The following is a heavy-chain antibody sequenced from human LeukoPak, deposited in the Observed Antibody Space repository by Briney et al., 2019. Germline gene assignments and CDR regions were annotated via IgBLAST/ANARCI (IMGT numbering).Heavy chain of an antibody. CDR2: IYSGGST. Sequence: PGGSLRLSCAASGFTVSSNYMSWVRQAPVKVLEWVSVIYSGGSTYYADSVKGRFTISRHNSKNTLYLQMNSLRAEDTAVYYCARADAAMVVDVWGQGTTVTVSS. V-gene: IGHV3-53*04. CDR3: ARADAAMVVDV. CDR1: GFTVSSNY. J-gene: IGHJ6*02. D-gene: IGHD5-18*01.